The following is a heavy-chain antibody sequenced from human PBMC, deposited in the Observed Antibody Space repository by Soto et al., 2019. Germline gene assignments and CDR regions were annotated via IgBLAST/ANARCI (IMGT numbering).Heavy chain of an antibody. V-gene: IGHV4-39*01. J-gene: IGHJ4*02. CDR3: TRQRTSVVNQVYFDV. D-gene: IGHD2-21*01. CDR2: IYYSGST. Sequence: PSETLSLTCTVTGDSISSRSYYWGWIRQPPGKGGEWIGSIYYSGSTYNDPCLRSRVSMSIDTSKDQFSLKLKSVTAADTAGYFCTRQRTSVVNQVYFDVWGPGSLVTVSS. CDR1: GDSISSRSYY.